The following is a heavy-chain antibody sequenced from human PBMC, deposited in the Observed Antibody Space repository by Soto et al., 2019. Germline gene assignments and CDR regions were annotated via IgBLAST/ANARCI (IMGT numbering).Heavy chain of an antibody. D-gene: IGHD2-8*01. Sequence: QGQLVQSGAEAKKPGASVKVSCKASGYTFTRYGISWVRQAPGQGLEWMGWISGYNGDTNYAQKFQGRVTMTVDTSTTTAFMELTSLISDDRAVYYCAKNGQPPYYYYGMDVWGQGTTVTVSS. CDR3: AKNGQPPYYYYGMDV. CDR1: GYTFTRYG. V-gene: IGHV1-18*01. CDR2: ISGYNGDT. J-gene: IGHJ6*02.